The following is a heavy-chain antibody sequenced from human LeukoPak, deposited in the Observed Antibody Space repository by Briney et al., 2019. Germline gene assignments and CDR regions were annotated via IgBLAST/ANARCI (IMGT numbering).Heavy chain of an antibody. D-gene: IGHD3-16*01. V-gene: IGHV1-2*06. CDR2: INPNSGGT. CDR1: GYTFTSYG. CDR3: ARDRRGGLLNYYYYYYMDV. Sequence: GASVKVSCKASGYTFTSYGISWVRQAPGQGLEWMGRINPNSGGTNYAQKFQGRVTMTRDTSINTAYMELSRLRSDDTAVYYCARDRRGGLLNYYYYYYMDVWGKGTTVTVSS. J-gene: IGHJ6*03.